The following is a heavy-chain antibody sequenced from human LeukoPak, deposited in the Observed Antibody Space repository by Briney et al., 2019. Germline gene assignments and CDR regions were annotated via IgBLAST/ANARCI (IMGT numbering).Heavy chain of an antibody. V-gene: IGHV3-7*01. CDR1: GFTFSSYW. Sequence: GGSLRLSCAASGFTFSSYWMSWVRQAPGKGLEWVANIKEDGSEKYYVDSVKGRFTISRDNAENSLYLQMNSLRAEDTAIYYCARDKTVGATKFDSWGQGTLVTVSS. J-gene: IGHJ4*02. D-gene: IGHD1-26*01. CDR2: IKEDGSEK. CDR3: ARDKTVGATKFDS.